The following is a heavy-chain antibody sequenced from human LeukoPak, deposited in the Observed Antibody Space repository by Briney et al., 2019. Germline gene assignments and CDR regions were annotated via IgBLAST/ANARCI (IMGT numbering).Heavy chain of an antibody. CDR3: ALFGGGAFDI. CDR1: GGSISSYY. CDR2: INYSGST. D-gene: IGHD3-10*01. J-gene: IGHJ3*02. V-gene: IGHV4-59*08. Sequence: PSETLSLTCTVSGGSISSYYWSWIRQPPGKGLEWIGYINYSGSTNYNPSLKSRVTISVDTSKKQFSLKLTSVTASDTAVYYCALFGGGAFDIWGQGTMVTVSS.